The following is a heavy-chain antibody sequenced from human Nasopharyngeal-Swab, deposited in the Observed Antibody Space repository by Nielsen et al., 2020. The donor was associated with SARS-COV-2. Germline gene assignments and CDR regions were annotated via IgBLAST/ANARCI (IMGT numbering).Heavy chain of an antibody. CDR3: ARSRGAGVLDY. D-gene: IGHD1-14*01. V-gene: IGHV1-46*02. Sequence: ASVQVPCTASAYPFNTYYMHWVRQAPGQGPEWMGLIIPSGGSTTYAQRLQGRVTMTRDTYTTTFYMELSSLRFEDTAMYYCARSRGAGVLDYWGQGSLVTVSS. CDR1: AYPFNTYY. J-gene: IGHJ4*02. CDR2: IIPSGGST.